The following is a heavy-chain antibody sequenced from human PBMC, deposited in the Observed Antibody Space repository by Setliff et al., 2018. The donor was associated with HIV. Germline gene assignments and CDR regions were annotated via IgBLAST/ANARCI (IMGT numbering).Heavy chain of an antibody. J-gene: IGHJ6*02. Sequence: GASVKVSCKASGYTFSTYVITWVRQAPGQGLEWMGGIIPILGIANYAQKFQGRVTITADESRSTAYMELSSLSSEDTAVFYCARVGHSSSYHYYGMDVWGQGTTVTVSS. D-gene: IGHD6-13*01. V-gene: IGHV1-69*10. CDR3: ARVGHSSSYHYYGMDV. CDR2: IIPILGIA. CDR1: GYTFSTYV.